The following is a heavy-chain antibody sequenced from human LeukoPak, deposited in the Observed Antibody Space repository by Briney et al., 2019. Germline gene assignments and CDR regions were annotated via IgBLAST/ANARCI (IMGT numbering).Heavy chain of an antibody. J-gene: IGHJ4*02. CDR2: ISGSGGVT. D-gene: IGHD3-10*01. Sequence: GGSLRLSCVGSGFTFSSHAMSWVRQAPGKGLEWVSGISGSGGVTYYADSVKGRFTISRDNSKNTLYLQMNSLRAEDTAVYYCAKEPTYYYGSGSYYDYWGQGTLVTVSS. CDR1: GFTFSSHA. CDR3: AKEPTYYYGSGSYYDY. V-gene: IGHV3-23*01.